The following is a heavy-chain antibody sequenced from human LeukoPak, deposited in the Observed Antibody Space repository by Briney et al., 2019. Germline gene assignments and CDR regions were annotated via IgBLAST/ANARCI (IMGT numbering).Heavy chain of an antibody. Sequence: PGGSLRLSCEASGFTFSSHSMIWVRQAPGKRLEWVSYIGSGGSPTHYAASVKGRFTISRDNVKNSLYLQMHGLTVEDTAVYYCAKDQRPYCTDDCYCAIDAWGQGTLVTVSS. V-gene: IGHV3-48*01. CDR2: IGSGGSPT. CDR3: AKDQRPYCTDDCYCAIDA. CDR1: GFTFSSHS. J-gene: IGHJ3*01. D-gene: IGHD2-21*02.